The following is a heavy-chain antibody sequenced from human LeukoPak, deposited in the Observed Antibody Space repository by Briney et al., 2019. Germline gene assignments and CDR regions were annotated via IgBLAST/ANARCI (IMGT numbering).Heavy chain of an antibody. J-gene: IGHJ4*02. V-gene: IGHV1-18*01. CDR3: ASSRGGYYPNYFDY. CDR1: GYTFTSYG. D-gene: IGHD3-22*01. CDR2: ISAYNGNT. Sequence: ASVKVSCKASGYTFTSYGISWVRQAPGQGLEWMGWISAYNGNTNYAQKLQGRVTMTTDTSTSTAYMELRSLRSDDTAVYYCASSRGGYYPNYFDYWGQGTLVTVSS.